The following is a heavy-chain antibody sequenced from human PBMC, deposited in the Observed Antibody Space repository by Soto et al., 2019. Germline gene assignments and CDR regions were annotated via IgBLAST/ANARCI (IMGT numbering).Heavy chain of an antibody. J-gene: IGHJ3*02. CDR2: IIPIFGIA. CDR1: GGTFSTDT. CDR3: ARRGDQVYLNAFDI. D-gene: IGHD1-20*01. V-gene: IGHV1-69*13. Sequence: GASVKVSFKASGGTFSTDTITWVRQAPGVGLEWMGGIIPIFGIATYAQKFQGRVTITADESTTTAYMEFSGLRSEDTAVYYCARRGDQVYLNAFDIWGQGTRVTVSS.